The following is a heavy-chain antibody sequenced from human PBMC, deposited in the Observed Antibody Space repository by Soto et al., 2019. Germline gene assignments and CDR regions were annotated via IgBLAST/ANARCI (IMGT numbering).Heavy chain of an antibody. CDR1: GYTFISYY. D-gene: IGHD3-10*01. J-gene: IGHJ5*02. Sequence: ASVKGASKASGYTFISYYMHWVRQAPGHGLEWMGGFNTKNGVRKYAQRFQDRVTMTRDAPINTAYMQLNRLTSDDTAVYSLALGTGSPCYDP. V-gene: IGHV1-2*02. CDR3: ALGTGSPCYDP. CDR2: FNTKNGVR.